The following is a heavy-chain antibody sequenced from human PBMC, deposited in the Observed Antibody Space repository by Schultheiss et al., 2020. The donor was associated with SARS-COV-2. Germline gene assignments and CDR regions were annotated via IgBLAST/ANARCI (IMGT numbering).Heavy chain of an antibody. CDR1: GGSVSSGSYY. V-gene: IGHV4-61*01. J-gene: IGHJ6*02. CDR2: IYYSGSP. Sequence: SETLSLTCTVSGGSVSSGSYYWSWIRQPPGKGLEWIGYIYYSGSPKYNPSLKSRVTISVDTSKNQFSLKLSSVTAADTAVYFCARVRDVVVPAALYERYYYGMDVWGQGTTVTVSS. D-gene: IGHD2-2*01. CDR3: ARVRDVVVPAALYERYYYGMDV.